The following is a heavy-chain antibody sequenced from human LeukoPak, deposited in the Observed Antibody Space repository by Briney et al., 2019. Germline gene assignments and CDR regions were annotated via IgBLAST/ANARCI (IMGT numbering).Heavy chain of an antibody. CDR2: IKQDGSEK. CDR3: ARVGSHSGSLSLIRRNYKYYYYMDV. J-gene: IGHJ6*03. D-gene: IGHD3-10*01. V-gene: IGHV3-7*01. CDR1: GFTFSSYG. Sequence: GGSLRLSCAASGFTFSSYGMHWVRQAPGKGLEWVANIKQDGSEKYYVDSVKGRFTISRDNAKNSLYLQMNSLRAEDTAVYYCARVGSHSGSLSLIRRNYKYYYYMDVWGKGTTVTISS.